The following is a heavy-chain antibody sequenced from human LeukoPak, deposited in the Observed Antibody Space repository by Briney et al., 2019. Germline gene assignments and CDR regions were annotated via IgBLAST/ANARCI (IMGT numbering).Heavy chain of an antibody. J-gene: IGHJ4*02. CDR3: TTVGRLGRPSWD. Sequence: GGSLRLSCAASGFTFSNYWMHWVRQAPGKGLVWVSRIKSDGSSTTYADSVKGRFTISRDNAKNTLYVQMNSLRAEDTAVYYCTTVGRLGRPSWDWGQGTLVTVSS. CDR1: GFTFSNYW. D-gene: IGHD6-19*01. CDR2: IKSDGSST. V-gene: IGHV3-74*03.